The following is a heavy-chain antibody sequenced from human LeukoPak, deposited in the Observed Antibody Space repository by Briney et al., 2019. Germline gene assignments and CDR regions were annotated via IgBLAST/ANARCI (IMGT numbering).Heavy chain of an antibody. CDR3: AKIRGYGSGSYDLDY. D-gene: IGHD3-10*01. J-gene: IGHJ4*01. CDR2: IRYDGSNN. V-gene: IGHV3-30*02. CDR1: GFTFSSYG. Sequence: GGSLRLSCAASGFTFSSYGIHWVRRARGKGLEWVAYIRYDGSNNYYTDSVKGRFTISRDNSKNTQYLQMNSLRAEDTAVYYCAKIRGYGSGSYDLDYWGDGTQVTVSS.